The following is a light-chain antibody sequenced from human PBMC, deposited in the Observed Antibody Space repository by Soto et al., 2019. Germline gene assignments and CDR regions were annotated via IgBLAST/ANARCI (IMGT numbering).Light chain of an antibody. CDR2: GAS. CDR3: QQYNNWPPS. Sequence: EIVMTQSPATLSVSPGERATLSCRASQSVRSNLAWYQQKPGHAPRLLIYGASTRATGIPARFSGSGSGTEFTLTISSLQSEDFAVYYCQQYNNWPPSFGQGTRLEIK. J-gene: IGKJ5*01. V-gene: IGKV3-15*01. CDR1: QSVRSN.